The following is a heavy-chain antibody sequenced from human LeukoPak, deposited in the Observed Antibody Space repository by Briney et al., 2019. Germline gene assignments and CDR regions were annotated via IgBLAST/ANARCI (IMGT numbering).Heavy chain of an antibody. D-gene: IGHD3-10*01. CDR3: AKDRGIRGVILSFDY. V-gene: IGHV3-23*01. J-gene: IGHJ4*02. CDR1: GFTFNNHA. Sequence: GGSLRLSCAASGFTFNNHAMSWARQAPGKGLEWVSSITVNGDGTNYADAVKGRFTISRDNSKNTVYLQMNSLRAEDTAVYYCAKDRGIRGVILSFDYWGQGTLVTVSS. CDR2: ITVNGDGT.